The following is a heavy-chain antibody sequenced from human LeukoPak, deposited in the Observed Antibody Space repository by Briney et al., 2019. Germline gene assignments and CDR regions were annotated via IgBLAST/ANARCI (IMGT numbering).Heavy chain of an antibody. CDR2: IYYSGST. V-gene: IGHV4-59*01. J-gene: IGHJ6*02. Sequence: SETLSLTCTVSGGSISSYYWSWIRQPPGKGLEWIGHIYYSGSTNYNPSLKSRVTISVDTSKNQFSLRLSSVTAADTAVYYCARDGYDRYDYYYGMDVWGQGTTVTVSS. CDR3: ARDGYDRYDYYYGMDV. D-gene: IGHD3-22*01. CDR1: GGSISSYY.